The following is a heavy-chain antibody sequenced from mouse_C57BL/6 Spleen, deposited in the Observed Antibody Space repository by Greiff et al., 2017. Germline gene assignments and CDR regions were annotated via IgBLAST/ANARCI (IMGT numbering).Heavy chain of an antibody. Sequence: QVQLKESGPELVKPGASVKISCKASGYAFSSSWMNWVKQRPGKGLEWIGRIYPGDGDTNYTGKFKGKATLTADKSSSTAYMQLSSLTSEDSAVYFCAREGVLRGYAMDYWGQGTSVTVSS. D-gene: IGHD2-14*01. CDR2: IYPGDGDT. CDR3: AREGVLRGYAMDY. CDR1: GYAFSSSW. J-gene: IGHJ4*01. V-gene: IGHV1-82*01.